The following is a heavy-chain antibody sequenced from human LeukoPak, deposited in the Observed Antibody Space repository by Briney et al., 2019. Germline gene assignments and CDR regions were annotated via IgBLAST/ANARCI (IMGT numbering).Heavy chain of an antibody. CDR2: ISSSSSTI. Sequence: GGSLRLSCAASGFPFTKTWMNWVRQAPGKGLEWVSYISSSSSTIYYADSVKGRFTISRDNSKSMLFLQMNSLRAEDTAVYYCAKSSYYDSSGYYREYYFDYWGQGTLVTVSS. CDR3: AKSSYYDSSGYYREYYFDY. CDR1: GFPFTKTW. J-gene: IGHJ4*02. D-gene: IGHD3-22*01. V-gene: IGHV3-48*01.